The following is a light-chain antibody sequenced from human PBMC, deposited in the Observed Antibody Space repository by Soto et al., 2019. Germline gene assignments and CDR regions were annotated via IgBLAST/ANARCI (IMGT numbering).Light chain of an antibody. V-gene: IGKV3-20*01. CDR1: QSVSSSY. Sequence: EIVLTQSPGTLSLSPWERATLSCRASQSVSSSYLAWYQQKPGQAPRLLIYGASSRATGIPDRFSGSGSGTDFTLTISRLEPEDFATYYCQQASSFPLTFGQGTRLEIK. CDR3: QQASSFPLT. CDR2: GAS. J-gene: IGKJ5*01.